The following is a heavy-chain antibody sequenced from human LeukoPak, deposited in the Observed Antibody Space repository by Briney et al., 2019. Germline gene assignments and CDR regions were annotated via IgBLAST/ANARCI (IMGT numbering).Heavy chain of an antibody. J-gene: IGHJ4*02. CDR1: GFAFRSYW. V-gene: IGHV3-74*01. CDR3: ARERKSSTSMDY. CDR2: INTDGSTI. Sequence: GGSLRLSCAPPGFAFRSYWMHWVCQAPGKGLGWVSRINTDGSTITYADSVKGRYTTSTDNAKNTLYLQMNSLRGEDTAVYFCARERKSSTSMDYWGQGTLVTVSS. D-gene: IGHD2-2*01.